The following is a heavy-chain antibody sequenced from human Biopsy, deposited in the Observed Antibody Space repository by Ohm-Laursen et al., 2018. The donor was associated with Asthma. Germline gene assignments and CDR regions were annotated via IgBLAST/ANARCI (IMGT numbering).Heavy chain of an antibody. D-gene: IGHD2-21*01. CDR1: GYTFNSVA. V-gene: IGHV1-69*13. J-gene: IGHJ4*02. Sequence: ASVKVSCKSSGYTFNSVAVMWVRQAPGQGLEWMGGIIPIFGTPSYAQNFQSRLTITADDSTSTVYMELSSLRSEDTAMYYCTRSYCGGDCFSPFDYWGQGTLVTVSS. CDR3: TRSYCGGDCFSPFDY. CDR2: IIPIFGTP.